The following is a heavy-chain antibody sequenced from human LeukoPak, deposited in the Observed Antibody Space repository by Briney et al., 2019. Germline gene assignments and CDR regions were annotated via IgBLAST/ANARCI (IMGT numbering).Heavy chain of an antibody. J-gene: IGHJ4*02. CDR1: GFTFSSYG. Sequence: PGGSLRLSCAASGFTFSSYGMHWVRQAPGKGLEWVAVISYDGSNKYYADSVKGRFTISRDNSKNTLYLQMNSLRAEDTAVYYCAKGYCSGGSCPVFDYWGQGTLVTVSS. CDR3: AKGYCSGGSCPVFDY. CDR2: ISYDGSNK. V-gene: IGHV3-30*18. D-gene: IGHD2-15*01.